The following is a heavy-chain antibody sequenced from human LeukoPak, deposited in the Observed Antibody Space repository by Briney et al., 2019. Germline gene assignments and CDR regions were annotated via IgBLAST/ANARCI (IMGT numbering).Heavy chain of an antibody. D-gene: IGHD1-26*01. V-gene: IGHV3-23*01. CDR3: AKVEGYSGSYYFDY. J-gene: IGHJ4*02. CDR2: ISGSGAST. CDR1: GSGFIFSNYG. Sequence: GGSLRLSCAASGSGFIFSNYGMRWVRQAPGKVLEWVSAISGSGASTYYADSVKGRCIVSRDNSKKTLHLQMNNLRAEDTAVYYCAKVEGYSGSYYFDYWGQGTLVTVSS.